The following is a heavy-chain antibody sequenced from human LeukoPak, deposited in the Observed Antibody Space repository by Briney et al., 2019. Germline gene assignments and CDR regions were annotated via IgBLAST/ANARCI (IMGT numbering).Heavy chain of an antibody. Sequence: SETLSLTCTVSGGSISPYYWTWIRQSAGKGLEWLGRIYASGDFNYNPFLKTRVTMSVDTSKNQFSLNPNSVTAADTAVYYCARGWAPRGQKSCFDYWGRGTLVTVSS. CDR3: ARGWAPRGQKSCFDY. CDR1: GGSISPYY. D-gene: IGHD1-26*01. J-gene: IGHJ4*02. CDR2: IYASGDF. V-gene: IGHV4-4*07.